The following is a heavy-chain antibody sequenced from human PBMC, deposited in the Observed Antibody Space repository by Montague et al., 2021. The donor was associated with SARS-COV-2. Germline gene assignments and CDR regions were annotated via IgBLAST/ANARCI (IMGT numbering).Heavy chain of an antibody. CDR1: GGSISSYS. CDR3: ARTLPVAGFDY. V-gene: IGHV4-59*01. Sequence: SETLSLTCTVSGGSISSYSWSWIRQPPGKGLEWIGYIYYSGSTTYNPSLKSRVTLSVDSSENQFSLKPYSVAAADTAVYYCARTLPVAGFDYWGQGTLVTVSS. D-gene: IGHD6-19*01. CDR2: IYYSGST. J-gene: IGHJ4*02.